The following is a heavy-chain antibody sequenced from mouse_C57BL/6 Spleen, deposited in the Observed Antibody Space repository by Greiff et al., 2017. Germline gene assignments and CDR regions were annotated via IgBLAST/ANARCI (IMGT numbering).Heavy chain of an antibody. CDR3: ARQTAQATDYYAMDY. Sequence: SGPVLVKPGASVKMSCKASGYTFTDYYMNWVKQSHGKSLEWIGVINPYNGGTSYNQKFKGKATLTVDKSSSTAYMERNSLTSEDSAVYYCARQTAQATDYYAMDYWGQGTSVTVSS. V-gene: IGHV1-19*01. D-gene: IGHD3-2*02. J-gene: IGHJ4*01. CDR2: INPYNGGT. CDR1: GYTFTDYY.